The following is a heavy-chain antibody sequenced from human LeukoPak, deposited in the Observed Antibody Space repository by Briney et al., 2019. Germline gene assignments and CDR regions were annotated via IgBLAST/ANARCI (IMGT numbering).Heavy chain of an antibody. Sequence: HPGGSLRLSCAAPGFIFTNYAMSWVRQVPGRGLEWVSTISSRGDSTYVADSVKGRFTISRDNSKNSLYLQMNTVRAEDTAVYYCVKGPRPDITVAHTVENWGQGTLVTVSS. CDR3: VKGPRPDITVAHTVEN. CDR2: ISSRGDST. CDR1: GFIFTNYA. D-gene: IGHD6-19*01. J-gene: IGHJ4*02. V-gene: IGHV3-23*01.